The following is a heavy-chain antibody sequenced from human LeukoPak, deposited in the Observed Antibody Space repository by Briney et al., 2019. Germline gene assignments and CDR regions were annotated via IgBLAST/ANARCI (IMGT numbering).Heavy chain of an antibody. V-gene: IGHV4-39*07. CDR1: GGSISSGSYY. D-gene: IGHD6-13*01. J-gene: IGHJ4*02. CDR2: IYYSGST. CDR3: ARVVDSSSWYSHYFDY. Sequence: PSETLSLTCTVSGGSISSGSYYWGWIRQPPGKGLEWIGSIYYSGSTYYNPSLKSRVTISVDTSKNQFSLKLSSVTAADTAVYYCARVVDSSSWYSHYFDYWGQGTLVTVSS.